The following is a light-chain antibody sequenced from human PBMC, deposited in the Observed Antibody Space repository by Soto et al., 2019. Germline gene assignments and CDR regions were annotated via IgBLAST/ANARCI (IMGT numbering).Light chain of an antibody. CDR1: QSVSNNY. CDR3: QQYGSSIT. V-gene: IGKV3-20*01. CDR2: GAS. J-gene: IGKJ5*01. Sequence: IVLTQSPGTLSLYPGGRAPIYSRASQSVSNNYLAWYQQKPGQAPRILIYGASSRATGIPDRFSGGGSGTDFTLTISRLDPEYVAVYYCQQYGSSITFGQGTRLEIK.